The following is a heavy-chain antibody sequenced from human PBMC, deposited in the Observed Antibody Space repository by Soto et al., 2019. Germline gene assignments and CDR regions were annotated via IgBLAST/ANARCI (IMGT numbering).Heavy chain of an antibody. CDR1: GDSLRGQS. D-gene: IGHD6-19*01. Sequence: QVQLQQWGAGLLKASETLSLTCAVVGDSLRGQSWNWIRQSPGKGLEWIGELDQSGGTNYNPSLKSRDIISDDTSKNQFYLTVTSVTAADTAVSYCAREDSYGWSGESLDVWGQGTTVTVSS. V-gene: IGHV4-34*01. CDR3: AREDSYGWSGESLDV. J-gene: IGHJ6*02. CDR2: LDQSGGT.